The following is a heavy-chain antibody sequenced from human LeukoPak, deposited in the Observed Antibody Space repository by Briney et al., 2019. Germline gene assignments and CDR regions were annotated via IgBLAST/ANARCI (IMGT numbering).Heavy chain of an antibody. CDR3: AKPYRSLNNAFDI. V-gene: IGHV3-21*01. Sequence: GGSLRLSCAASGFTFSSYSTNWVRQAPGKGLEWVSSISSSSSNIYYADSVKGRFTISRDNSKNTLYLQMNSLRAEDTALYYCAKPYRSLNNAFDIWGQGTMVTVSS. D-gene: IGHD6-13*01. CDR1: GFTFSSYS. CDR2: ISSSSSNI. J-gene: IGHJ3*02.